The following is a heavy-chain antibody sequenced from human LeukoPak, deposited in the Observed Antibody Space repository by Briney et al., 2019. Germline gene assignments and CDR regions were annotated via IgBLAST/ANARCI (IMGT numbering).Heavy chain of an antibody. CDR3: ARAFVVPYYYYGMDV. Sequence: ASAKVSCKASGYTFTSYGISWVRQAPGQGLEWMGWISAYNGNTNYAQKLQGRVTMTTDTSTSTAYMELRSLRSDDTAVYYCARAFVVPYYYYGMDVWGQGTTVTVSS. J-gene: IGHJ6*02. D-gene: IGHD6-6*01. CDR1: GYTFTSYG. V-gene: IGHV1-18*01. CDR2: ISAYNGNT.